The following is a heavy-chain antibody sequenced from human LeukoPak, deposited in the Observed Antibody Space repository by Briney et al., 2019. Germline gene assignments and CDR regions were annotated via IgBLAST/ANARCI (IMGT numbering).Heavy chain of an antibody. D-gene: IGHD6-19*01. Sequence: QTGGSLRLSCAASGFTFSNFWMAWVRQVPGKGPEWVADIRLDGSATYYLDSVRGRFTISRDNARNTLYVQMNSLRAEDTAVYYCAIRIAVPGGFGNWGQGTLVTVAS. CDR3: AIRIAVPGGFGN. J-gene: IGHJ4*02. V-gene: IGHV3-7*01. CDR1: GFTFSNFW. CDR2: IRLDGSAT.